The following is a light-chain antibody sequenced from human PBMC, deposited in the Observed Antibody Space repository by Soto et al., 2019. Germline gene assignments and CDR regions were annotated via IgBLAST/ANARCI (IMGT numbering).Light chain of an antibody. CDR3: QQYGSSPIT. J-gene: IGKJ5*01. V-gene: IGKV3-20*01. CDR1: QSVTSNK. CDR2: DAS. Sequence: EIALTQSPGNLSLSPGERATLSCRASQSVTSNKLAWYQQKPGQAPRLLIYDASGRTTGSPDRFSGSGSGADFTLTISRLEPEDFAVYYCQQYGSSPITFGQGTRLEIK.